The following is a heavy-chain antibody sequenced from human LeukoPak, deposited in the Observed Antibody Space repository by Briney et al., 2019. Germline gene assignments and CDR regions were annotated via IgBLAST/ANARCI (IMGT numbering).Heavy chain of an antibody. CDR1: GFTFSSHT. V-gene: IGHV4-34*01. CDR3: ARARGAVAIDY. Sequence: GSLRLSCAASGFTFSSHTMNWIRQPPGKGLEWIGEINHSGSTNYNPPLKSRLTISVDTSKNQFSLKLSSVTAADTAVYYCARARGAVAIDYWGQGTLVTVSS. J-gene: IGHJ4*02. CDR2: INHSGST. D-gene: IGHD6-19*01.